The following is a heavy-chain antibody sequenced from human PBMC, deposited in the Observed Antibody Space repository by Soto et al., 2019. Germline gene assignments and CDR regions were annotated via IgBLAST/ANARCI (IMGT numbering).Heavy chain of an antibody. Sequence: SVTVTFKASRLTFTSSAVQGVRQARGQRVEWIGWMVVGSGNTNYAQKFQERVTITRDMSTSTADMELSRLRPEDTSVYYCAADPLSITVTTPHSHYAMDVWGQGTTVTVSS. CDR2: MVVGSGNT. J-gene: IGHJ6*02. CDR1: RLTFTSSA. CDR3: AADPLSITVTTPHSHYAMDV. D-gene: IGHD4-17*01. V-gene: IGHV1-58*01.